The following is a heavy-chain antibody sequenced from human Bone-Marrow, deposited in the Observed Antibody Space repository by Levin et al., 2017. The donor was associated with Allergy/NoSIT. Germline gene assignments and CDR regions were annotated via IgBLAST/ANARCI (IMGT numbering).Heavy chain of an antibody. J-gene: IGHJ4*02. CDR3: AKDHPSSGWPASDY. CDR2: VNNGGNA. V-gene: IGHV3-23*01. CDR1: GFTFSRYA. Sequence: GESLKISCVGSGFTFSRYAMSWVRQAPGRGLEWVASVNNGGNAYYGDSVKGRFTVSRDNSRNTLDLQMNSLRDDDTAIYYCAKDHPSSGWPASDYWGQGTRVSVSS. D-gene: IGHD6-19*01.